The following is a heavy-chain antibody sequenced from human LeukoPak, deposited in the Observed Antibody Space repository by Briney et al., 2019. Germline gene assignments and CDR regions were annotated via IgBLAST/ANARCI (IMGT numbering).Heavy chain of an antibody. D-gene: IGHD6-6*01. CDR3: ARERVKQHVRGRYYFDY. CDR1: GGSISSYY. Sequence: SETLSLTCTVSGGSISSYYWSWIRQPPGKGLEWIGYIYYSGSTNYNPSLKSRVTISVDTSKNQFSLKLSSVNAADPAVYYCARERVKQHVRGRYYFDYWGQGTLVTVSS. CDR2: IYYSGST. V-gene: IGHV4-59*01. J-gene: IGHJ4*02.